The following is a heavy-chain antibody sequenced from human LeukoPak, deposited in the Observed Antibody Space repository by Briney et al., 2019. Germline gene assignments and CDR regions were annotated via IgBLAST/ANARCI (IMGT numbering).Heavy chain of an antibody. J-gene: IGHJ6*04. CDR3: ARVLSGYPRRDYYYGMDV. V-gene: IGHV3-30*04. Sequence: GGSLRLSCAASGFTFSSYAMHWVRQAPGKGLEWVAVISYDGSNKYYADSVKGRLTISRDNSKNTLYLQMNSLRAEDTAVYYCARVLSGYPRRDYYYGMDVWGKGTTVTVSS. CDR1: GFTFSSYA. CDR2: ISYDGSNK. D-gene: IGHD3-9*01.